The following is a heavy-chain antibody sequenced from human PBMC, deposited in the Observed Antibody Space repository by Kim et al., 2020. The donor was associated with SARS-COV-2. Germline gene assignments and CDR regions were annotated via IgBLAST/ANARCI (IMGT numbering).Heavy chain of an antibody. CDR3: ARAPPYYQGAGDAFDI. V-gene: IGHV4-4*02. CDR1: GGSISSSNW. Sequence: SETLSLTCAVSGGSISSSNWWSWVRQPPGKGLEWIGEIYHSGSTNYNPSLKSRVTISVDKSKNQFSLKLSSVTAADTAVYYCARAPPYYQGAGDAFDIWGQGTMVTVSS. D-gene: IGHD2-2*01. J-gene: IGHJ3*02. CDR2: IYHSGST.